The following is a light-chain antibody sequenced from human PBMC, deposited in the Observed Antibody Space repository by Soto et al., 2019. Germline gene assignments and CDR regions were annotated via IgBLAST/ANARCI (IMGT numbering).Light chain of an antibody. V-gene: IGKV3-11*01. CDR1: QSVSSY. Sequence: EIVLTQSPATLSLSPGERATLSCRASQSVSSYLAWYQQKPGQAPRLLNYDASNRATGIPARFSGSGSGIDFTLTTGSLEPEDVALCECQQRSNWPPVTFGGGTKVEIK. CDR3: QQRSNWPPVT. CDR2: DAS. J-gene: IGKJ4*01.